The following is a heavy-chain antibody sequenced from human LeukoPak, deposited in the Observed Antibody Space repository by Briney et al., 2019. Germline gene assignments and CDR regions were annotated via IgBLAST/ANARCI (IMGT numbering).Heavy chain of an antibody. J-gene: IGHJ4*02. Sequence: SVKVSCKASGGTFSSYAISWVRQAPGQGLEWMGRIIPIIGTANYAQKFQGRVTITTDESTSTAYMELSSLRSEDTAVYYCARVDSGSYFSLDYWGQGTLVTVSS. CDR1: GGTFSSYA. CDR2: IIPIIGTA. D-gene: IGHD1-26*01. CDR3: ARVDSGSYFSLDY. V-gene: IGHV1-69*05.